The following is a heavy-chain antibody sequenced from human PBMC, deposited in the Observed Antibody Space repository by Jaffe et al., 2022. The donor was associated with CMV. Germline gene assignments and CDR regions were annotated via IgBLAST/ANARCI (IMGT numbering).Heavy chain of an antibody. D-gene: IGHD6-6*01. CDR3: AKDMVGPGLVREYYYYGMDV. CDR1: GFTFDDYT. V-gene: IGHV3-43*01. Sequence: EVQLVESGGVVVQPGGSLRLSCAASGFTFDDYTMHWVRQAPGKGLEWVSLISWDGGSTYYADSVKGRFTISRDNSKNSLYLQMNSLRTEDTALYYCAKDMVGPGLVREYYYYGMDVWGQGTTVTVSS. J-gene: IGHJ6*02. CDR2: ISWDGGST.